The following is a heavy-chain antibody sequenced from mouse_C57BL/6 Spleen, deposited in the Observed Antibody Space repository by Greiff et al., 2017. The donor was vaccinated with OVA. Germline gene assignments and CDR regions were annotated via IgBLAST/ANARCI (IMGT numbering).Heavy chain of an antibody. CDR3: EWDVDY. Sequence: VQLKESGPELVKPAASVKISCKVSGYSFTDYNMNWVKQSHGKSLEWIGVINPNYGTTSYNQKFKGKATLTVDQSSSTAYMQINSLTSGDSAVYYCEWDVDYWGKGTTLTVSS. CDR1: GYSFTDYN. D-gene: IGHD4-1*01. CDR2: INPNYGTT. J-gene: IGHJ2*01. V-gene: IGHV1-39*01.